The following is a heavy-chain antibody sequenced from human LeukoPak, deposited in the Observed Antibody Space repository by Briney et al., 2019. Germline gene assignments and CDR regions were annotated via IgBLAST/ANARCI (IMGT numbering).Heavy chain of an antibody. D-gene: IGHD3-16*01. CDR2: IYYTGST. Sequence: SETLSLTCGVSGGAITNYYWNWIRQAPGKGLEWLGYIYYTGSTTYNPSVKSRITISLDTSKKQISLKLRSVTAADTAVYYCARVFGGARSYWGQGTLVTVSS. J-gene: IGHJ4*02. CDR1: GGAITNYY. V-gene: IGHV4-59*01. CDR3: ARVFGGARSY.